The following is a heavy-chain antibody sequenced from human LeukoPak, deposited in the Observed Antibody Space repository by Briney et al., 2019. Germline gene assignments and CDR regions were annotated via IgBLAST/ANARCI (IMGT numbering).Heavy chain of an antibody. D-gene: IGHD5-18*01. CDR1: GVSISSGGYS. CDR3: ARNYSYGLDY. Sequence: KTSQTLSLTCAVSGVSISSGGYSWSLLRQPPGKGLEWIGYIYHSGSTYYNPSLKSRVTISVDRSKNQFSLKLSSVTAADTAVYYCARNYSYGLDYWGQGTLVTVSS. CDR2: IYHSGST. J-gene: IGHJ4*02. V-gene: IGHV4-30-2*01.